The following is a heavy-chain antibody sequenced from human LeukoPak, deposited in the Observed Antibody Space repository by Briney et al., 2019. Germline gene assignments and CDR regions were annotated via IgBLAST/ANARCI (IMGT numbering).Heavy chain of an antibody. CDR1: GGSFSGYY. CDR3: ARVVPAARRFDP. J-gene: IGHJ5*02. CDR2: ISHSGNS. Sequence: PSETLSLTCAVYGGSFSGYYWSWIRQPPGKGLEWIGEISHSGNSNYNPSLKSRVIISVDTSKNQFSLKLSSVTAADTAVYYCARVVPAARRFDPWGQGTLVTVSS. V-gene: IGHV4-34*01. D-gene: IGHD2-2*01.